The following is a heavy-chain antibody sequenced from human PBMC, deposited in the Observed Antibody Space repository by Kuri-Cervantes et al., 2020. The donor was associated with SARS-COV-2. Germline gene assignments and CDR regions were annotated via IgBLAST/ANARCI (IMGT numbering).Heavy chain of an antibody. CDR1: GGTFSSYS. CDR2: IIPTFDTT. V-gene: IGHV1-69*13. D-gene: IGHD2-8*02. CDR3: ARSQGYCTANSCSWNWFDP. J-gene: IGHJ5*02. Sequence: SVKVSCKASGGTFSSYSVNWVRQAPGQGLEWMGRIIPTFDTTTYAQKFQGRVISTADESSSTAYMEVNSLTSEDTAVYFCARSQGYCTANSCSWNWFDPWGQGTQVTVSS.